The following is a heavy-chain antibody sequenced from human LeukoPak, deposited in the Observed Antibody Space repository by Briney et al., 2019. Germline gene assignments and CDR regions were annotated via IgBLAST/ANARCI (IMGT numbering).Heavy chain of an antibody. CDR3: AGYSSGWF. J-gene: IGHJ4*02. V-gene: IGHV4-39*01. CDR2: IYYSGST. CDR1: GGSISSSSYY. D-gene: IGHD6-19*01. Sequence: ASETLSLTCTVSGGSISSSSYYWGWIRQPPGKGLEWIGSIYYSGSTYYNPSLKSRVTISVDTSKNQFSLKLSSVTAADTAVYYCAGYSSGWFWGQGTLVTVSS.